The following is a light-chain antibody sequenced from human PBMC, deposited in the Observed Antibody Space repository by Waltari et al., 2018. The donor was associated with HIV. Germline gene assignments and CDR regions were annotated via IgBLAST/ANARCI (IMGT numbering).Light chain of an antibody. J-gene: IGLJ2*01. CDR3: SSYTANSRI. CDR1: SSYVGGHNT. Sequence: QSPTTQPASVSGSLGQSITISCTGTSSYVGGHNTVSWYQQHPGKAPKLLISDVSNRPSGVSNRFSGSKSGNTASLTISGLQAEDEADYYCSSYTANSRIFGGGTRLTVL. CDR2: DVS. V-gene: IGLV2-14*03.